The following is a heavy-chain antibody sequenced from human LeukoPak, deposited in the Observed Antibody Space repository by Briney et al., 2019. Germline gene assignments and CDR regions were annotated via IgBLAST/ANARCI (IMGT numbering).Heavy chain of an antibody. CDR1: GGSISSYY. CDR3: ARDFSGYRYGYYDY. CDR2: IYYSGST. Sequence: SETLSLTCTVSGGSISSYYWSWIRQPPGKGLEWIGYIYYSGSTNYNPSLKSRVTISVDTSKNQFFLKLSSVTAADTAAYYCARDFSGYRYGYYDYWGQGTLVTVSS. V-gene: IGHV4-59*01. D-gene: IGHD5-18*01. J-gene: IGHJ4*02.